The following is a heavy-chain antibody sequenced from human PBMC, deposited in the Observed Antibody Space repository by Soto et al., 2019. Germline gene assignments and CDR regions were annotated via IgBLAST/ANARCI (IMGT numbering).Heavy chain of an antibody. J-gene: IGHJ4*02. D-gene: IGHD2-15*01. CDR2: ISGSGGDT. CDR1: GFTFSSFV. CDR3: AKGLVDCSGASGFD. V-gene: IGHV3-23*01. Sequence: EVQLLESGGGLIQPGGSMRLSCAASGFTFSSFVMTWVRQAPGKGLECVSSISGSGGDTYYADSVKGRSTISRDNSKNTLYLQMNSLRAEDTAVYYCAKGLVDCSGASGFDWGQGTLVTVSS.